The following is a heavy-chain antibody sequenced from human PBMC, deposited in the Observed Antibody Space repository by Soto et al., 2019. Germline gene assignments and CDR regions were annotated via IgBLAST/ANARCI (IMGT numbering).Heavy chain of an antibody. V-gene: IGHV3-11*01. J-gene: IGHJ4*02. Sequence: PGGSLRLSCAASGFTFSDYYMSWIRQAPGKGLEWVSYISSSGSTIYYADSVKGRFITSRDNAKNSLFLHLNSLRAEDTAVYFCARDQYVFDYWGQGALVTVSS. CDR2: ISSSGSTI. CDR1: GFTFSDYY. CDR3: ARDQYVFDY. D-gene: IGHD3-16*01.